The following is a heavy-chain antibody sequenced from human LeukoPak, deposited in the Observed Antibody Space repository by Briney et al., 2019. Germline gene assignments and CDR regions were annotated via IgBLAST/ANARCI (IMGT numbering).Heavy chain of an antibody. D-gene: IGHD3-10*01. Sequence: PGGSLRLSCAASGLTFSSYSMNWVRQAPGKGLEWVSSISSSSIYIYYADSVKGRFTISRDNAKNSLYLQMNSPRAEDTAVYYCARGSRYYGSGIYFDYWGQGTLVTVSS. V-gene: IGHV3-21*01. CDR1: GLTFSSYS. CDR2: ISSSSIYI. J-gene: IGHJ4*02. CDR3: ARGSRYYGSGIYFDY.